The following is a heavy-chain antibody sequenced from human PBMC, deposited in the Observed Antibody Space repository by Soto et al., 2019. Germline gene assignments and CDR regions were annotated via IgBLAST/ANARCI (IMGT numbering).Heavy chain of an antibody. CDR1: GYTFTSYY. J-gene: IGHJ6*02. CDR2: INPSGGST. CDR3: ARAMITFGGVMDV. V-gene: IGHV1-46*01. D-gene: IGHD3-16*01. Sequence: QVQLVQSGAEVKKPGASVKVSCKASGYTFTSYYMHWVRQAPGQGLEWMGIINPSGGSTSYAQKFQGRVTMTRDTCTSTVYMELSSLRSEDTAVYYCARAMITFGGVMDVWGQGTTVTVSS.